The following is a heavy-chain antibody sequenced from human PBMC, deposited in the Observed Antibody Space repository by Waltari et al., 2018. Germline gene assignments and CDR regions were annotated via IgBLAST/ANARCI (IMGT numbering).Heavy chain of an antibody. CDR3: GSSPSQGTGWRSPIDY. D-gene: IGHD7-27*01. CDR1: GASISSSAYY. CDR2: IYYNGGT. Sequence: QPQLQESGPGLVKPSETLSLTCTVSGASISSSAYYWGWIRQPPGKGLEGIGKIYYNGGTYYTRCLNSRVTVSVDRSWNRGSLRLNSVTAADTAVYYWGSSPSQGTGWRSPIDYWGQGALVTVSS. V-gene: IGHV4-39*01. J-gene: IGHJ4*01.